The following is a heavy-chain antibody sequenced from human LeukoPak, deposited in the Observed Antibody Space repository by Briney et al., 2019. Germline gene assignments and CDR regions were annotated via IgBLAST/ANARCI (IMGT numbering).Heavy chain of an antibody. J-gene: IGHJ4*02. D-gene: IGHD3-3*01. CDR2: IISAGRST. Sequence: PGGSLRLSCAASGFTFSSYWMHWVRQAPGKGLVWVSRIISAGRSTNYADSVKGRFTTSRDNAKNTLYLHMNSLRAEDTPVYYCTRMGDDFWSGYSMGEGDYWGQGTLVTVSS. V-gene: IGHV3-74*01. CDR3: TRMGDDFWSGYSMGEGDY. CDR1: GFTFSSYW.